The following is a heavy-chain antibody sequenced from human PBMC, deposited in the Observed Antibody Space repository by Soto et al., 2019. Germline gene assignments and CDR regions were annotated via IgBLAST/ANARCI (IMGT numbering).Heavy chain of an antibody. CDR2: ISYDGSNK. D-gene: IGHD2-15*01. CDR1: GFTFSSYA. J-gene: IGHJ6*02. V-gene: IGHV3-30-3*01. Sequence: QVQLVESGGGVVQPGRSLRLSCAASGFTFSSYAMQWVRQAPGKGLEWVAVISYDGSNKYYADSVKGRFTISRDNSKNTMYLQMNSMSAEDTAVYYCARRYCSGGSCVPGMDVWGQGTTVTVSS. CDR3: ARRYCSGGSCVPGMDV.